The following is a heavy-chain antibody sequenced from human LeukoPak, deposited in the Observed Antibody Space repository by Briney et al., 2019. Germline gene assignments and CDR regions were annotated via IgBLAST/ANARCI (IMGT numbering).Heavy chain of an antibody. J-gene: IGHJ4*02. CDR2: ISSSSSYI. CDR1: GFTFSSYS. D-gene: IGHD3-3*01. Sequence: GGSLRLSCAASGFTFSSYSMNWVRQAPGKGLEWVSSISSSSSYIYYADSVKGRFTISRDNAKNSLYLQMNSLRAEDTAMYYCARDFRFLDDYWGQGTLVTVSS. V-gene: IGHV3-21*01. CDR3: ARDFRFLDDY.